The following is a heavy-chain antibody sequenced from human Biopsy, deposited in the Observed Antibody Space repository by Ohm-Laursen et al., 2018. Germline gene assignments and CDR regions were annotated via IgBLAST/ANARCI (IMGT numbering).Heavy chain of an antibody. D-gene: IGHD1-7*01. Sequence: SLRLSCAASGFIFDDFAMHWVRQSPGKGLEWVAGIDWNSRNINYGDSVKGRFSVSRDNAKNSLYLQMNSLRGEDTALYYCVKDTNWNYVWDRPGATKGMDVWGQGTTVTVSS. CDR3: VKDTNWNYVWDRPGATKGMDV. V-gene: IGHV3-9*01. CDR1: GFIFDDFA. J-gene: IGHJ6*02. CDR2: IDWNSRNI.